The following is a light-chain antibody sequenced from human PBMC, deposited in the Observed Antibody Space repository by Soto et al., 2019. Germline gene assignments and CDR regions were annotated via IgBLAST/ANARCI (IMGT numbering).Light chain of an antibody. CDR2: DVR. Sequence: QSALTQPASVSGSPGQSITISCTGTSSDVGGYNYVSWYQQHPGKAPKLMIYDVRNRPPGVSNRFSGSKSGNTASLTISGLQAEDEADYYCSSYTSSSTLLYVFGTGTKVPS. CDR1: SSDVGGYNY. J-gene: IGLJ1*01. V-gene: IGLV2-14*01. CDR3: SSYTSSSTLLYV.